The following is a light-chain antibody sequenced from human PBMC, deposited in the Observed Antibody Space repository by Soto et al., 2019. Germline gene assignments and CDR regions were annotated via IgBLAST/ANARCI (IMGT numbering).Light chain of an antibody. Sequence: QSVLTQPPSVSGAPGQRVTISCTGSSSNIGTGYDVHWYQQLPGTAPKLLIYGNTNRPSGVPDRFSGSKSGTSASLAISGLHAEDESDYYCQSYDRSRSGYAVFGGGTKVTVL. CDR2: GNT. V-gene: IGLV1-40*01. J-gene: IGLJ2*01. CDR1: SSNIGTGYD. CDR3: QSYDRSRSGYAV.